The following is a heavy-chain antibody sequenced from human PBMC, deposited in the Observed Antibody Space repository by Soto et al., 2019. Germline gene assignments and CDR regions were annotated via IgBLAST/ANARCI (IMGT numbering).Heavy chain of an antibody. CDR2: IKQDGSEK. Sequence: GSLRLSCAASGFTFSSYWMSWVRQAPGKGLEWVANIKQDGSEKYYVDSVKGRFTISRDNAKNSLYLQMNSLRAEDTAVYYCARTYYDFWSGYLNWFDPWGKGTLVTVSS. CDR3: ARTYYDFWSGYLNWFDP. J-gene: IGHJ5*02. D-gene: IGHD3-3*01. CDR1: GFTFSSYW. V-gene: IGHV3-7*01.